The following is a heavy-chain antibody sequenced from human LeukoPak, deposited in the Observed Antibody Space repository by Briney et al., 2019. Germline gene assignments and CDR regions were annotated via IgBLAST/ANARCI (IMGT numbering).Heavy chain of an antibody. CDR3: ARRLGYCSSTSCSFDY. V-gene: IGHV5-51*01. Sequence: GASLQISCKGSGSIFTSYWIGGVRPLPGKGLEWMGIIYPGDSDTRYSPSFQGQVTISADKSISTAYLQWSSLKASDTAMYYCARRLGYCSSTSCSFDYWGQGTLVTVSS. CDR1: GSIFTSYW. J-gene: IGHJ4*02. D-gene: IGHD2-2*01. CDR2: IYPGDSDT.